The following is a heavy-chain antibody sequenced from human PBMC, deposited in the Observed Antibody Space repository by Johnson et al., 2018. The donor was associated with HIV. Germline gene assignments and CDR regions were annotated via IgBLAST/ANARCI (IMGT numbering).Heavy chain of an antibody. D-gene: IGHD3-16*01. J-gene: IGHJ3*02. CDR3: ARDWAEDDAFDI. CDR1: GFTVSSNY. V-gene: IGHV3-53*01. Sequence: VQLVESGGGLIQPGGSLRLSCAAPGFTVSSNYMSWVRQAPGKGLEWVSVIYSGGSTYYADSVKGRFTISRDNSKNTLYLQMNSLRAEDTAVYYCARDWAEDDAFDIWDQGTMVTVSS. CDR2: IYSGGST.